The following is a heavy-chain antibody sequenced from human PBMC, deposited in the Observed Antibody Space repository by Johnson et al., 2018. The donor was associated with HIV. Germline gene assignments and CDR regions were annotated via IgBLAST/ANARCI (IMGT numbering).Heavy chain of an antibody. D-gene: IGHD1-26*01. J-gene: IGHJ3*02. V-gene: IGHV3-64*01. CDR1: GFTFSSYA. CDR3: ARAPSVGADDAFDI. Sequence: VQLVESGGGLVQPGGSLRLSCAASGFTFSSYAMHWVRQAPGKGLEYVSAISSNGGSTYSANSVKGRFTISRDNSKNTLYLQMNNLRPEDTALYYCARAPSVGADDAFDIWGQGTMVTVSS. CDR2: ISSNGGST.